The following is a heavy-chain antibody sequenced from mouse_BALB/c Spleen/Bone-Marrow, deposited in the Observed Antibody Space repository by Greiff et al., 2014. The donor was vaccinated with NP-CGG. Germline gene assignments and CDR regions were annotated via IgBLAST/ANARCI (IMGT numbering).Heavy chain of an antibody. Sequence: EVQGVESGPELVKPGASVKMSCKASGYTFTSYIMHWVRQKPGQGLEWIGYIHPYNDDSKFDEKFEGKATLTSDKSSNTAYMELSSLTSEGSAVYYCARWGRYDWYFDVWGAGTTVTVSS. J-gene: IGHJ1*01. CDR2: IHPYNDDS. V-gene: IGHV1-14*01. D-gene: IGHD2-14*01. CDR3: ARWGRYDWYFDV. CDR1: GYTFTSYI.